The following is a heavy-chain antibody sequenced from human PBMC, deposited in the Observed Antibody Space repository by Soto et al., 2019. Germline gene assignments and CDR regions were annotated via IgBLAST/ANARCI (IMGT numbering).Heavy chain of an antibody. CDR1: GYTFTNNV. CDR3: ARDPIWTYTWNYARLNYLDP. J-gene: IGHJ5*02. CDR2: IHTAKGNT. V-gene: IGHV1-3*04. D-gene: IGHD1-7*01. Sequence: ASVKVSCKASGYTFTNNVIHWLRQAPGQTLEWMGWIHTAKGNTKYSQKFEARVTLTRDTAASTAYKELNSLRFDDTAVYYCARDPIWTYTWNYARLNYLDPWGQGTLVTVSS.